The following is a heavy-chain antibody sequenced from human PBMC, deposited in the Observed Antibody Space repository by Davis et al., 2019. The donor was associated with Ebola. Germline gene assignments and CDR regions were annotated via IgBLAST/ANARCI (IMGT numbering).Heavy chain of an antibody. CDR1: GFTFSTYS. CDR3: ARENTYYDTNAFDI. V-gene: IGHV3-30*02. J-gene: IGHJ3*02. Sequence: GESLKISCAASGFTFSTYSMSWVRQAPGKGLEWVAFIRYDGSNKYYADSVKGRFTISRDNSKNTLYLQMNSLRAEDTAVYYCARENTYYDTNAFDIWGQGTMVTVSS. CDR2: IRYDGSNK. D-gene: IGHD3-9*01.